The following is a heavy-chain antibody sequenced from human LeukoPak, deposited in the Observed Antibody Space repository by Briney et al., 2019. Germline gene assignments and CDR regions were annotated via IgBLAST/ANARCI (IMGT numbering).Heavy chain of an antibody. CDR3: ARVDPKNDY. Sequence: ASVKVSCKASGYTFSGYYIHWVRQAPGQGLEWMGWINPGSGATNSAQKFQGRVTMTRDTSISTAYMELSSLRSDDTALYYCARVDPKNDYWGQGTLVTVSS. V-gene: IGHV1-2*02. J-gene: IGHJ4*02. CDR2: INPGSGAT. CDR1: GYTFSGYY.